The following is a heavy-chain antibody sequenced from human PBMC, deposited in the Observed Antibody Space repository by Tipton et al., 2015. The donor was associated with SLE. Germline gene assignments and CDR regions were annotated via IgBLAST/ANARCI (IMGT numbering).Heavy chain of an antibody. V-gene: IGHV3-23*01. CDR3: TKDGAGVYYGVDV. Sequence: SLRLSCADSGFTFSVYAMAWVRQAPGKGLEWVSAISGSGDTTYYADSVKGRFTFSRDNSKNTLSLQMNSLRAEDTAVYYCTKDGAGVYYGVDVWGQGTTVTVSS. CDR2: ISGSGDTT. CDR1: GFTFSVYA. J-gene: IGHJ6*02. D-gene: IGHD3-10*01.